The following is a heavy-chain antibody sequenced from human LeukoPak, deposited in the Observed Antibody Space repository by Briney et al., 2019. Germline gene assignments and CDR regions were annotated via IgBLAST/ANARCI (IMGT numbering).Heavy chain of an antibody. J-gene: IGHJ4*02. V-gene: IGHV3-30*18. CDR2: ISYDGSNK. CDR1: GFTFSSYG. D-gene: IGHD1-26*01. CDR3: AKDLARQPYSGSYYADY. Sequence: PGRSLRLSCSASGFTFSSYGMHWVRQAPRKGLPGVAVISYDGSNKYYADSVKGRFTIARDNSKNTLYLQMNSLRAEDTAVYYCAKDLARQPYSGSYYADYWGQRTLVTVSS.